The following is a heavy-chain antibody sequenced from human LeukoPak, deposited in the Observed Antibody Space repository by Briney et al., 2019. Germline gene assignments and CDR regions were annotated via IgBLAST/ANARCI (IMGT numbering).Heavy chain of an antibody. J-gene: IGHJ4*02. V-gene: IGHV4-31*03. CDR3: ARGRGGGYDPPLDY. D-gene: IGHD3-22*01. CDR1: GGSISSGGYY. Sequence: SQTLFLTCTVSGGSISSGGYYWSWIRQHPGKGLEWIGYIYYSGSTYYNPSLKSRVTISVDTSKNQFSLKLSSVTAADTAVYYCARGRGGGYDPPLDYWGQGTLVTVSS. CDR2: IYYSGST.